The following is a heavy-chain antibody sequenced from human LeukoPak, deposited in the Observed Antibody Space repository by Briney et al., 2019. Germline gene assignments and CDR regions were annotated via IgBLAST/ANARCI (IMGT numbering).Heavy chain of an antibody. V-gene: IGHV3-23*01. J-gene: IGHJ4*02. CDR2: ISGSGGST. Sequence: GGSLRLSCAASGFTVSSNYMSWVRQAPGKGLEWVSDISGSGGSTYYADSVKGRFTISRDNSKNTLYLQMNSLRAEDTAVYYCAKGRGSYNWNPFDYWGQGTLVTVPS. CDR1: GFTVSSNY. CDR3: AKGRGSYNWNPFDY. D-gene: IGHD1-20*01.